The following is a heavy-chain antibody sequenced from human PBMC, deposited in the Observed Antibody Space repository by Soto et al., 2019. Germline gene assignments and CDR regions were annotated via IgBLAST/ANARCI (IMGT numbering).Heavy chain of an antibody. CDR3: ARVDCSGGSFYSAR. CDR2: ISAYNGNT. J-gene: IGHJ4*02. D-gene: IGHD2-15*01. CDR1: GYTFTSYG. V-gene: IGHV1-18*01. Sequence: QVQLVQSGAEVKKPGASVKVSCKASGYTFTSYGISWVRQATRQGLEWMGWISAYNGNTNYAQKLQGRVTMTTDTSTSTDYMELRSLRSDDTAVYYCARVDCSGGSFYSARWGQGTLVTVSS.